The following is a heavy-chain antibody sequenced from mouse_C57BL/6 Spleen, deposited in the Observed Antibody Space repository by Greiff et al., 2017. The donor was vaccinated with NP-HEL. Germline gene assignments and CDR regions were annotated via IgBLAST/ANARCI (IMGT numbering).Heavy chain of an antibody. CDR2: IDPSDSYT. CDR1: GYTFTSYW. J-gene: IGHJ4*01. D-gene: IGHD1-1*01. CDR3: ARGEYYPLDYAMDY. Sequence: QVQLQQPGAELVMPGASVKLSCKASGYTFTSYWMHWVKQRPGQGLEWIGEIDPSDSYTNYNQKFKGKSTLTVDKSSSTAYMQLSSLTSEDSAVYYCARGEYYPLDYAMDYWGQGTSVTVSS. V-gene: IGHV1-69*01.